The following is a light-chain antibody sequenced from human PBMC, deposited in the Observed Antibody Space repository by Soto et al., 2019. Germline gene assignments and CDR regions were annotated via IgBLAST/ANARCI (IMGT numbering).Light chain of an antibody. CDR3: QQYNQWPPYT. V-gene: IGKV3-15*01. CDR2: GAS. J-gene: IGKJ2*01. Sequence: EIVMTQSPATLSLSPGERATLSCRASQSVSSSLAWYQQKPGQAPRLLMYGASTRATGIPARFSGSGSGTEFTLTISSLQSEDFAVYYCQQYNQWPPYTFGQGTKVDI. CDR1: QSVSSS.